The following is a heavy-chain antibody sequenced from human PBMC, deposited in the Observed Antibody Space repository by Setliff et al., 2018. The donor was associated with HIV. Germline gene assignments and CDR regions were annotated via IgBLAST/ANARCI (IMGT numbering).Heavy chain of an antibody. J-gene: IGHJ4*02. D-gene: IGHD2-21*02. CDR1: GYAFTDYS. V-gene: IGHV1-2*06. CDR2: INPDSRGT. CDR3: ATLDPSGGNFLAY. Sequence: ASVKVSCKTSGYAFTDYSIHWVRQAPGQGLEWVGRINPDSRGTNYAQTFQGRVTMTRDTSVSTAYMELSRLKSDDTAVYYCATLDPSGGNFLAYWGQGTLVTVSS.